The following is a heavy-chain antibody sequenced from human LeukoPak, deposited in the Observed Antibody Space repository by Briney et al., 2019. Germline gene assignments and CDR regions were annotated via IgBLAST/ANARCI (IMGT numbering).Heavy chain of an antibody. J-gene: IGHJ4*02. CDR2: IYYSGST. V-gene: IGHV4-39*07. Sequence: SETLSLTCTVSGGSISSSSYYWGWIRQPPGKGLEWIGSIYYSGSTYYNPSLKSRVTISVDTSKNQFSLKLSSVTAADTAVNYCARVRITGTLYYFDYWGQGTLVTVSS. CDR3: ARVRITGTLYYFDY. D-gene: IGHD1-20*01. CDR1: GGSISSSSYY.